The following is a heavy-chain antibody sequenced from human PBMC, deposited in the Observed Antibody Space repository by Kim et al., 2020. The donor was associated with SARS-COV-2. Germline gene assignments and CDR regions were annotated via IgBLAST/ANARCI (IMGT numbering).Heavy chain of an antibody. V-gene: IGHV7-4-1*02. J-gene: IGHJ3*02. Sequence: ASVKVSCKASGYTFTSYAMNWVRQAPGQGLEWMGWINTNTGNPTYAQGFTGRFVFSLDTSVSTAYLQISSLKAEDTAVYYCARSLLRYFDWLSLDAFDIWGQGTMVTVSS. CDR1: GYTFTSYA. CDR2: INTNTGNP. CDR3: ARSLLRYFDWLSLDAFDI. D-gene: IGHD3-9*01.